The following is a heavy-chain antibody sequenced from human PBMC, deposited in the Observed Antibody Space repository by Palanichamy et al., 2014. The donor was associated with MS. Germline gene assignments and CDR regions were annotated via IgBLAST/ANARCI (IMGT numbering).Heavy chain of an antibody. CDR1: GFTFSPYT. CDR3: AREREGSYHDY. Sequence: EVQLVESGGGLVQPGGSLRLSCAASGFTFSPYTMNWVRQTPGKGLEWVSYISGSSDIIYYADSVKGRFTISRDNAKNSLYLQMNSLTDEDTAVYYCAREREGSYHDYWGQGTLVTVSS. CDR2: ISGSSDII. J-gene: IGHJ4*02. V-gene: IGHV3-48*02. D-gene: IGHD1-26*01.